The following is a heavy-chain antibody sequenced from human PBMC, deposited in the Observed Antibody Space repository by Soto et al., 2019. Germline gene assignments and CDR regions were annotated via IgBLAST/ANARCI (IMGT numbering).Heavy chain of an antibody. CDR3: ARVSEYCSSTSCYDP. CDR2: TYHSGNP. Sequence: SETLSLTCDVSGDTISTGGYTWAWIRQPPGKALEWIGHTYHSGNPYYNPSLKSRVIISVDRSKNQFSLKLSSVTAADTAVYYCARVSEYCSSTSCYDPWGQGTLVTVSS. D-gene: IGHD2-2*01. V-gene: IGHV4-30-2*01. CDR1: GDTISTGGYT. J-gene: IGHJ5*02.